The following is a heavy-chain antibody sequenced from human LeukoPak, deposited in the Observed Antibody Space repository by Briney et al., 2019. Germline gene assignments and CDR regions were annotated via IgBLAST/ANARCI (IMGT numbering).Heavy chain of an antibody. J-gene: IGHJ4*02. Sequence: PGGSLRLSCAASGFTFNYYWLTWVRQAPGKGLEWVANIQQDGSEKYYVDSVKGRFIISRDNAKNSLYLQVNSLRAEDTALYYCARVRKLRTRGVMDPLDYWGQGTLVTVSS. CDR2: IQQDGSEK. D-gene: IGHD3-10*01. CDR3: ARVRKLRTRGVMDPLDY. V-gene: IGHV3-7*01. CDR1: GFTFNYYW.